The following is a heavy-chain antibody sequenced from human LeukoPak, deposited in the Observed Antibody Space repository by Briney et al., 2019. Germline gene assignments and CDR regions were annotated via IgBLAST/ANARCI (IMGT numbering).Heavy chain of an antibody. J-gene: IGHJ4*02. D-gene: IGHD3-10*01. CDR2: LNWNDGST. CDR1: GFTLDEYG. CDR3: ARDLKYYGSVSYYTSDY. V-gene: IGHV3-20*01. Sequence: SLRLSRAASGFTLDEYGMSGARHAPAQGVDWNSGLNWNDGSTGSAARVKRRFTISRDNGTNSLYPQMKSLRAQDTALYHSARDLKYYGSVSYYTSDYWGQGTLVTVSS.